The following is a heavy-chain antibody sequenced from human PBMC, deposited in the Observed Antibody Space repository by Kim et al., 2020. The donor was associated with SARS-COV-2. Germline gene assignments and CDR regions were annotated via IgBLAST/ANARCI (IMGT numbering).Heavy chain of an antibody. V-gene: IGHV4-34*01. CDR3: ARGPSCSGGSCWYYFDY. D-gene: IGHD2-15*01. Sequence: SETLSLTCAVYGGSFSGYYWSWIRQPPGKGLEWIGEINHSGSTNYNPSLKSRVTISVDTSKNQFSLKLSSVTAADTAVYYCARGPSCSGGSCWYYFDYWGQGTLVTVSS. CDR1: GGSFSGYY. J-gene: IGHJ4*02. CDR2: INHSGST.